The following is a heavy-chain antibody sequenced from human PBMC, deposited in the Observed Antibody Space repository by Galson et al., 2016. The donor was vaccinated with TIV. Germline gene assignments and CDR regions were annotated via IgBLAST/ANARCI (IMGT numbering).Heavy chain of an antibody. J-gene: IGHJ4*02. CDR2: IYSSGST. CDR1: GGSISSSY. D-gene: IGHD3-10*01. CDR3: AGTNYYGSQSPPAPFDY. Sequence: ETLSLTCTVSGGSISSSYWSWIRQPPGKGLEWIGYIYSSGSTKYNPSLTSRVTMSLDTSKNHFSLKLRSVTAADTAVYYCAGTNYYGSQSPPAPFDYWGRGTLVAVSS. V-gene: IGHV4-59*12.